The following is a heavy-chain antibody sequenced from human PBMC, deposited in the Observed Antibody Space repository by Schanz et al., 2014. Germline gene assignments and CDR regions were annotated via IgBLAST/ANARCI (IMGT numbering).Heavy chain of an antibody. CDR2: IGNGGVTI. V-gene: IGHV3-11*04. CDR3: ARPALWFGDNCFDP. D-gene: IGHD3-10*01. CDR1: GFPFSDYF. Sequence: VQLVESGGDLVQPGGSLRLSCTASGFPFSDYFMAWIRQPPGRGLEWVSYIGNGGVTIYYADSVKGRFTISRDNSKNSLYLQMNSLRAEDTAVYYCARPALWFGDNCFDPWGQGTLVTVSS. J-gene: IGHJ5*02.